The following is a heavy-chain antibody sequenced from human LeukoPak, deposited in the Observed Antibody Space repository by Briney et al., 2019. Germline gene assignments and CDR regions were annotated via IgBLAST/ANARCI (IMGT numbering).Heavy chain of an antibody. CDR1: GFSLSSSGMC. V-gene: IGHV2-70*11. Sequence: SGPAPVKPTQTLTLTCTFSGFSLSSSGMCVSWIRQPPGKALEWLARIDWDDDKHYTTSLKTRLTISKDTSKNQVVLTMTSMDPVDTATYYCARNRGYSGYGMDVWGQGTTVTVSS. J-gene: IGHJ6*02. D-gene: IGHD5-12*01. CDR2: IDWDDDK. CDR3: ARNRGYSGYGMDV.